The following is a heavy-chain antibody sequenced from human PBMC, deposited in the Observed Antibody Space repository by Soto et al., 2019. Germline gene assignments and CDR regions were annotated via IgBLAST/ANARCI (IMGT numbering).Heavy chain of an antibody. Sequence: GASVKVSCKASGYTFTGYYMHWVRQDPGQGLEWMGWINPNSGGTNYAQKFQGWVTMTRDTSKSQFSLKLSSVTAADTAVYYCVRFWPPPYSDALTDYTDAFDYWGQGTLVTVSS. CDR3: VRFWPPPYSDALTDYTDAFDY. CDR2: INPNSGGT. V-gene: IGHV1-2*04. D-gene: IGHD3-9*01. J-gene: IGHJ4*02. CDR1: GYTFTGYY.